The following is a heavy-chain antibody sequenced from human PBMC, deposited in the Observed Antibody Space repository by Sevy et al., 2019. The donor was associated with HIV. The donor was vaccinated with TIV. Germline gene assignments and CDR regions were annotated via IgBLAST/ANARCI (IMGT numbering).Heavy chain of an antibody. V-gene: IGHV3-11*04. D-gene: IGHD2-21*01. CDR2: ISRTGSTV. J-gene: IGHJ6*02. Sequence: GGSLRLSCAASGFTFGDYYMSWVRQAPGQGLEWMAYISRTGSTVYYGDSVKGRFTIARDNAERSLYLQMNSLRVGDTAVYFCVRDYGHLRIYGMDVWAPGTTVTVSS. CDR3: VRDYGHLRIYGMDV. CDR1: GFTFGDYY.